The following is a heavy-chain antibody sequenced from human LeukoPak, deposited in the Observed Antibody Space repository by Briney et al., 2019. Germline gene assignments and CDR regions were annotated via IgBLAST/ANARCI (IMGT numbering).Heavy chain of an antibody. V-gene: IGHV3-7*01. D-gene: IGHD5-12*01. Sequence: GGSLRLSCAASGFTFSSYWMSWVRQAPGKGLEWVADIKQDGSEKYYVDSVKGRFTISRDNAKNSLYLQMNSLRAEDTAVYYCARGSGYDTLDYWGQGTLVTVSS. J-gene: IGHJ4*02. CDR2: IKQDGSEK. CDR1: GFTFSSYW. CDR3: ARGSGYDTLDY.